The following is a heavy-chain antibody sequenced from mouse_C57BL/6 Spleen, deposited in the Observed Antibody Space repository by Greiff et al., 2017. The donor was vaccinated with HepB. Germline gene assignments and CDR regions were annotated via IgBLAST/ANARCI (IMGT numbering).Heavy chain of an antibody. Sequence: QVQLQQSGAELVKPGASVKLSCKASGYTFTSYWMHWVKQRPGQGLEWIGMIHPNSGSTNYNEKFKSKATLTVDKSSSTAYMQLSSLTSEDSAVYYCARGVYYGNSYYYAMDYWGQGTSVTVSS. J-gene: IGHJ4*01. V-gene: IGHV1-64*01. CDR3: ARGVYYGNSYYYAMDY. CDR1: GYTFTSYW. CDR2: IHPNSGST. D-gene: IGHD2-1*01.